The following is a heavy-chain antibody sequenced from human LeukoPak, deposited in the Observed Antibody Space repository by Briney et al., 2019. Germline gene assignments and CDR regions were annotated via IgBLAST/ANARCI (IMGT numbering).Heavy chain of an antibody. V-gene: IGHV4-59*01. D-gene: IGHD1-26*01. CDR3: ARDSGSGSYYFDY. Sequence: SETLSLTCTVSGGSISSYYWSWIRQPPGKGLEWIGYIYYSGSTNYNPSLKSRVTMSVDTSKNQFSLKLSSVTAADTAVYYCARDSGSGSYYFDYWGQGTLVTVSS. CDR2: IYYSGST. J-gene: IGHJ4*02. CDR1: GGSISSYY.